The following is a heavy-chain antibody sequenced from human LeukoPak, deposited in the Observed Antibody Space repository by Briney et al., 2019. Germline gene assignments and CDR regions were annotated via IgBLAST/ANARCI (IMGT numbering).Heavy chain of an antibody. CDR1: GGSFSGYY. D-gene: IGHD6-19*01. V-gene: IGHV4-34*01. CDR3: ARGKWLDNS. CDR2: INHSGSY. J-gene: IGHJ4*02. Sequence: SETLSLTCAVYGGSFSGYYWSWIRQPPGKGLEWIGEINHSGSYNHNPSLKSRVTISVDTSKNQFSLRLTSMTAADTAVYYCARGKWLDNSWGQGTLVTVSS.